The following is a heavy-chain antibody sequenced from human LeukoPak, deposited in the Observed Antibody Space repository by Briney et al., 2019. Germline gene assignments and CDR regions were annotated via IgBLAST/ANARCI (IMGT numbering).Heavy chain of an antibody. CDR3: ARDKLARDWFDP. J-gene: IGHJ5*02. V-gene: IGHV1-18*01. CDR1: GYIFTRYG. D-gene: IGHD3-3*02. CDR2: ISPYNANT. Sequence: ASVKVSCKASGYIFTRYGISWVRQAPGQGLEWMGWISPYNANTKYAQKFQGRVTMTIDTSTNMAYMELRSLRSDDTAMYFCARDKLARDWFDPWGQGTLVTASS.